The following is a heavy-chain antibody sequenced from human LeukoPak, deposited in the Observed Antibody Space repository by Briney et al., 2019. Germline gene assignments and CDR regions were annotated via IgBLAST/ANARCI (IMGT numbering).Heavy chain of an antibody. Sequence: PSETLSLTCAVYGGSFSGYYWSWIRQPPGKGLEWIGEINHSGSTNYNPSLTSRVTISVDTSKNQFSLKLSSVTAADTAVYYCATVDYCGGDCYSDYWGQGTLVTVSS. CDR2: INHSGST. CDR3: ATVDYCGGDCYSDY. V-gene: IGHV4-34*01. D-gene: IGHD2-21*02. J-gene: IGHJ4*02. CDR1: GGSFSGYY.